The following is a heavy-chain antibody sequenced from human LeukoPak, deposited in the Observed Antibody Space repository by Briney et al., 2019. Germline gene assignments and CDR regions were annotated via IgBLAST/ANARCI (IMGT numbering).Heavy chain of an antibody. CDR1: EFTFSGYG. CDR2: IWYDGSNE. J-gene: IGHJ4*02. CDR3: ARDQNSLGDY. V-gene: IGHV3-33*01. D-gene: IGHD1-26*01. Sequence: GGSLRLSCAASEFTFSGYGMLWVRQAPGKGLEWVAMIWYDGSNEFYADSVKGRFTLSRDNSKNTLYLQMNSLRAEDTAVYYCARDQNSLGDYWGQGTLVTVSS.